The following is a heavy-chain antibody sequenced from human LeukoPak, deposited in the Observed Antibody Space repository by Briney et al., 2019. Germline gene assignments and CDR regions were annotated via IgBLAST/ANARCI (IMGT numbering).Heavy chain of an antibody. J-gene: IGHJ4*02. D-gene: IGHD6-13*01. CDR1: GGSISSGDYY. V-gene: IGHV4-30-4*01. CDR2: IYYSGST. CDR3: HAAAGTGLDY. Sequence: SETLSLTCTVSGGSISSGDYYWSWIRQPPGKGLERIGYIYYSGSTYYNPSLKSRVTISVDTSKNQFSLKLSSVTAADTAVYYCHAAAGTGLDYWGQGTLVTVSS.